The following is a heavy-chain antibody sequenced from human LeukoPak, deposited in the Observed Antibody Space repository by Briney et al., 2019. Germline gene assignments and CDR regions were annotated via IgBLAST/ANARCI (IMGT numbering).Heavy chain of an antibody. CDR3: ASTIVLGYSYGYYV. J-gene: IGHJ4*02. D-gene: IGHD5-18*01. CDR2: IYYSGST. CDR1: GGSISSYY. Sequence: PSETLSLTCTVSGGSISSYYWSWIRQPPGKGLEWIGYIYYSGSTNYNPSLKSRVTISVDTSKNQFSLKLSSVTAADTAVYYCASTIVLGYSYGYYVWGQGTLVTVSS. V-gene: IGHV4-59*08.